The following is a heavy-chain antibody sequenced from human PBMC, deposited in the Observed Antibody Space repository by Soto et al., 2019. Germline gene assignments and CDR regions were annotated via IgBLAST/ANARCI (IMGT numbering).Heavy chain of an antibody. J-gene: IGHJ6*02. V-gene: IGHV1-18*01. CDR3: ARESFHYYDSSGYYFKGKHGIDV. D-gene: IGHD3-22*01. CDR2: ISAYNGNT. Sequence: SVQVSCKASVYTFTSYGLRWVRQAPGQGLAWMGWISAYNGNTNYAQKLQGRVTMTTDTSTSTAYMELRSLRSDGTAVYYCARESFHYYDSSGYYFKGKHGIDVWGQGTTVTGSS. CDR1: VYTFTSYG.